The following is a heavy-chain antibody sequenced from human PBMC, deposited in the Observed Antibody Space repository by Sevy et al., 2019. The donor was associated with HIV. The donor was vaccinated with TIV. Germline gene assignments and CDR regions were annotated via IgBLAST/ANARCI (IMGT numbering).Heavy chain of an antibody. Sequence: SETLSLTCTVSGGSISSYYWSWIRQPPGKGLEWIGYIYYGGSTNYNPSLKSRVTISVDTSKNQFSLKLSSVTAADTAVYYCARGGVSYGMDVWGQGTTVTVSS. D-gene: IGHD3-16*01. V-gene: IGHV4-59*13. CDR3: ARGGVSYGMDV. J-gene: IGHJ6*02. CDR2: IYYGGST. CDR1: GGSISSYY.